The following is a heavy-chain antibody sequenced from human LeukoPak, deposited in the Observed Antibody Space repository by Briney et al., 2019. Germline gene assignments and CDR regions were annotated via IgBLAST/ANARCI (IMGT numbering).Heavy chain of an antibody. CDR2: INPNSGGT. D-gene: IGHD6-13*01. CDR3: ARSYLAAAGTPN. Sequence: ASVKASCKASGYTFTGYYMHWVRQAPGQGLEWMGWINPNSGGTNYAQKFQGRVTMTRDTSISTAYMELSRLRSDDTAVYYCARSYLAAAGTPNWGQGTLVTVSS. CDR1: GYTFTGYY. V-gene: IGHV1-2*02. J-gene: IGHJ4*02.